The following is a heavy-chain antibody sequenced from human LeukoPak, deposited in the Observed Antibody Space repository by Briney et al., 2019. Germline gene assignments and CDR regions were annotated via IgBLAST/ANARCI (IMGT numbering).Heavy chain of an antibody. Sequence: GGSLRLSCAASGFTVSSNYMSWVRQAPGKGLEWVAYIKKTGSETYYVDSVKGRFTITRDNTRNSLFLQMYNLRVEDTAVYFCAREDGYCSGGDCYSYFDSWGQGTLVTVSS. D-gene: IGHD2-15*01. CDR3: AREDGYCSGGDCYSYFDS. CDR2: IKKTGSET. CDR1: GFTVSSNY. J-gene: IGHJ4*02. V-gene: IGHV3-7*01.